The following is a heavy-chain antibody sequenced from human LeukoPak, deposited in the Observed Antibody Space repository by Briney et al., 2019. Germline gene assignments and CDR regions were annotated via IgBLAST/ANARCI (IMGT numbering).Heavy chain of an antibody. CDR1: GFTFSSYG. Sequence: PGGSLRLSCAASGFTFSSYGMSWVRQAPGKGLEWVSAISGSGGSTYYADSVKGRFTISRDNSKNTLYLQMNSLRAEDTAVYYCAKLKGSSSWYFDPGWFDPWGQGTLVTVSS. J-gene: IGHJ5*02. V-gene: IGHV3-23*01. CDR2: ISGSGGST. D-gene: IGHD6-13*01. CDR3: AKLKGSSSWYFDPGWFDP.